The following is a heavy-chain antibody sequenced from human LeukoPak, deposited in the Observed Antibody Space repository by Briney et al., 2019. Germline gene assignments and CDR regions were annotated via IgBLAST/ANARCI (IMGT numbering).Heavy chain of an antibody. J-gene: IGHJ4*02. V-gene: IGHV3-23*01. CDR2: ISGSGGST. CDR3: AKVQSTYFDY. D-gene: IGHD5/OR15-5a*01. Sequence: GGTLRLSCAASGFTFSSYGMYWVRQAPGKGLEWVSAISGSGGSTYYADSVKGRFTISRDNSKNTLYLQINSLRAEDTAVYYCAKVQSTYFDYWGQGTLVTVSS. CDR1: GFTFSSYG.